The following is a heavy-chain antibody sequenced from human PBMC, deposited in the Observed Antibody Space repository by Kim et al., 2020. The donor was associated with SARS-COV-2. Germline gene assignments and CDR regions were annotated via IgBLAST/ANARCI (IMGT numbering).Heavy chain of an antibody. Sequence: GGSLRLSCEASGFTVSSNYMTWVRQAPGKGLEWVSFIYSGGTTYYADSVKGRFTVSRDSSKNTLYLQMDSLRAEDTAVYYCARVENYYYGMDGWGQGTT. CDR1: GFTVSSNY. CDR3: ARVENYYYGMDG. J-gene: IGHJ6*02. V-gene: IGHV3-66*01. CDR2: IYSGGTT.